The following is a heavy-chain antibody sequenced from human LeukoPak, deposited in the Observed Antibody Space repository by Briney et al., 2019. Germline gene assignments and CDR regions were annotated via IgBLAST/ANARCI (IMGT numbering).Heavy chain of an antibody. Sequence: PSETLSLTCTVSGGSISSSSYYWGWIRQPPGKGLEWIGSIYYSGSTYYNPSLKSRVTISVDTSKNQFSLKLSSVTAADTAVYYCARLSVDTAMVQLWGQGTLVTVSS. CDR2: IYYSGST. V-gene: IGHV4-39*07. CDR1: GGSISSSSYY. CDR3: ARLSVDTAMVQL. D-gene: IGHD5-18*01. J-gene: IGHJ4*02.